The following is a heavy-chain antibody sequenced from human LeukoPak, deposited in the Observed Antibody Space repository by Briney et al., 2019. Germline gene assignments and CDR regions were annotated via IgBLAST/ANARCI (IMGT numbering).Heavy chain of an antibody. D-gene: IGHD5-12*01. CDR1: GGSISSYY. J-gene: IGHJ4*02. CDR3: ARVNGYSGYEWLDY. Sequence: SETLCLTCTVSGGSISSYYWSWIRQPPGKGLGWIGYIYYSGSTNYNPSLKSRVTISVDKSKNQFALKLSSVTAADTAVYYCARVNGYSGYEWLDYWGQGTLVTVSS. CDR2: IYYSGST. V-gene: IGHV4-59*12.